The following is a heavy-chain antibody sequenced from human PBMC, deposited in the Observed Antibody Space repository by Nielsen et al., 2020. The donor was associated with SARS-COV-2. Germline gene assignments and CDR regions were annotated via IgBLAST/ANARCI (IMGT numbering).Heavy chain of an antibody. CDR1: GYTFTDYY. CDR3: ARARATIFGLVMSYGMDV. CDR2: INPYSGGT. J-gene: IGHJ6*02. V-gene: IGHV1-2*06. D-gene: IGHD3/OR15-3a*01. Sequence: ASVKVSCKASGYTFTDYYIHWVRQAPGQGLEWMGRINPYSGGTNYAQKFQGTVTMTRDASISTAYMELTSDDTAVYYCARARATIFGLVMSYGMDVWGQGTTVAVSS.